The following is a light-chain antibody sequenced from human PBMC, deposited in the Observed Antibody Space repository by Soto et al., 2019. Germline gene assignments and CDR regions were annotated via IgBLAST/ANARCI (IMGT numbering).Light chain of an antibody. CDR1: QSVSSSY. J-gene: IGKJ5*01. CDR2: GAS. Sequence: ETVLTQSEATIALSPLERTKIYCTSSQSVSSSYLAWYQQKPGQVPRLLIYGASSRATDIPDRFSGSGSGTDFTLTISRLEPEDFAVYYCQHRMIWPLTFGQGTRLEIK. V-gene: IGKV3D-20*02. CDR3: QHRMIWPLT.